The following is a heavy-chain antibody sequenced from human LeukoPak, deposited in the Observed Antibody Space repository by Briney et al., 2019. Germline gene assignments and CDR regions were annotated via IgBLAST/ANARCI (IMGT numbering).Heavy chain of an antibody. Sequence: SVKVSCKASGGTFSSYAISWVRQAPGQGLEWMGGIIPIFGTANYAQKFQGRVTITADKSTSTAYMELSSLRSEDTAVYYCARVPGVVAANAFDIWGQGTMVTVSS. D-gene: IGHD2-15*01. CDR2: IIPIFGTA. CDR1: GGTFSSYA. V-gene: IGHV1-69*06. CDR3: ARVPGVVAANAFDI. J-gene: IGHJ3*02.